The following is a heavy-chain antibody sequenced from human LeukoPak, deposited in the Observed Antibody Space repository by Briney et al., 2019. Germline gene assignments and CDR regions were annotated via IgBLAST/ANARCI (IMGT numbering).Heavy chain of an antibody. J-gene: IGHJ4*02. CDR1: GFTFSSYW. Sequence: GGSLRLSCAASGFTFSSYWMSWVRQAPGKGLEWVANIKQDGSEKYYVDSVKGRFTISRDNAKNSLYLQMNSLRAEDTAVYYCARGEQKSDYGDLFDYWGQGTLVTVSS. D-gene: IGHD4-17*01. CDR3: ARGEQKSDYGDLFDY. V-gene: IGHV3-7*01. CDR2: IKQDGSEK.